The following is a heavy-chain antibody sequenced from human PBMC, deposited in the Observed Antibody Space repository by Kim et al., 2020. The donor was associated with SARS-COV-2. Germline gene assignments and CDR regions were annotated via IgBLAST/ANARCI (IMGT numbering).Heavy chain of an antibody. CDR3: ASPYXXXFY. V-gene: IGHV4-39*01. Sequence: SETLSLTCSVSGGPISSSYYWVWIRQSPEKGLEWIGSIYYRGRTFYNPSLKGRVXMSIDXSRSQXXLRLNSMXXXDTXVXYXASPYXXXFYXXXGT. J-gene: IGHJ4*02. CDR1: GGPISSSYY. CDR2: IYYRGRT.